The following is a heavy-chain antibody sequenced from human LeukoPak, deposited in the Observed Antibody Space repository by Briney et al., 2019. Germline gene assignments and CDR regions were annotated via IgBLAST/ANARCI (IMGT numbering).Heavy chain of an antibody. CDR2: ISGSGCST. D-gene: IGHD3-22*01. V-gene: IGHV3-23*01. J-gene: IGHJ4*02. CDR1: GFTFSSYA. Sequence: PGGSLRLSCAASGFTFSSYAMSWVRQAPGKGLEWVSAISGSGCSTFYADSVKGRFTISRDNSKTTLYLQMNSLRAEDTAVYYCAKDPYYDSSGYLFDYWGQGTLVTVSS. CDR3: AKDPYYDSSGYLFDY.